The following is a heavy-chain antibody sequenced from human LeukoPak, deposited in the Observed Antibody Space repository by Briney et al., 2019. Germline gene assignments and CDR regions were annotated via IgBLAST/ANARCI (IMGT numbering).Heavy chain of an antibody. CDR3: ARVRRRAVAGFDY. D-gene: IGHD6-19*01. J-gene: IGHJ4*02. CDR2: ISAYNGNT. Sequence: GASVKVSCQASGYTFTSYGISWVRQAPGQGLEWMGWISAYNGNTNYAQKLQGRVTMTTDTSTSTAYMGLRSLRSDYSAVYYCARVRRRAVAGFDYWGQGTLVTVSS. V-gene: IGHV1-18*01. CDR1: GYTFTSYG.